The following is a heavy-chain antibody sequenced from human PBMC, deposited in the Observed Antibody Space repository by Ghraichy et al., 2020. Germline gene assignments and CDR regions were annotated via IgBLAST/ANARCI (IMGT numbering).Heavy chain of an antibody. Sequence: SVKVSCKASGGTFSSYAISWVRQAPGQGLEWMGGIIPIFGTANYAQKFQGRVTITADESTSTAYMELSSLRSEDTAVYYCARDSGAIFGEYYYYYMDVWGKGTTVTVSS. J-gene: IGHJ6*03. D-gene: IGHD3-3*01. CDR2: IIPIFGTA. V-gene: IGHV1-69*13. CDR3: ARDSGAIFGEYYYYYMDV. CDR1: GGTFSSYA.